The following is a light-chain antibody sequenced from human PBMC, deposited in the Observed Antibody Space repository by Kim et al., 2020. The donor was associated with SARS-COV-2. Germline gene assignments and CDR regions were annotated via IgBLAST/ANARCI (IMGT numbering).Light chain of an antibody. CDR1: SSDVGGYNY. J-gene: IGLJ1*01. CDR2: DVS. V-gene: IGLV2-14*03. CDR3: SSYTSSSTHDV. Sequence: QSALTQPASVSGSPGQSITISCTGTSSDVGGYNYVSWYQQHPGKAPKLMIFDVSNRPSGVSNHFSGSKSGNTASLTISGLQAEDEADYYCSSYTSSSTHDVFGTGTKVTVL.